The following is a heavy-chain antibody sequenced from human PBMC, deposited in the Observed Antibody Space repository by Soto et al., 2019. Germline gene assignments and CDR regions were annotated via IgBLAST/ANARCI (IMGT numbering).Heavy chain of an antibody. J-gene: IGHJ3*02. CDR2: IWYDGSNK. CDR1: GFTFSSYG. Sequence: GGSLRLSCAASGFTFSSYGMHWVRQAPGKELEWVAVIWYDGSNKYYADSVKGRFTISRDNSKNTLYLQMNSLRAEDTAVYYCARIAVVVVAATDDAFDIWGQGTMVTVSS. CDR3: ARIAVVVVAATDDAFDI. D-gene: IGHD2-15*01. V-gene: IGHV3-33*01.